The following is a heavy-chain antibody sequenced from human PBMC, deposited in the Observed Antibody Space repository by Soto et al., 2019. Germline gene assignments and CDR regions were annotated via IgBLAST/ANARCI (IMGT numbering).Heavy chain of an antibody. D-gene: IGHD3-10*01. CDR3: ARVLRDYPFYYYYMDV. J-gene: IGHJ6*03. CDR1: SGSISSSSYF. V-gene: IGHV4-39*01. Sequence: PSETLSLTCTVPSGSISSSSYFWAWIRQPPGKGLEWIGNIYYSGSTYYNPSLKSRVTISVDTSKNQFSLKLSSVTATDTAVYYCARVLRDYPFYYYYMDVWGKGTTVTVSS. CDR2: IYYSGST.